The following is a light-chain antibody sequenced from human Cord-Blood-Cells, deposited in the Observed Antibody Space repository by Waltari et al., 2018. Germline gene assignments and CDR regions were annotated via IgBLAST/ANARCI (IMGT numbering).Light chain of an antibody. V-gene: IGLV2-23*02. J-gene: IGLJ2*01. CDR3: CSYAGSSTLV. CDR2: EVS. CDR1: SSDVGSSNF. Sequence: QSALTQPASVSGSPGQSITISCTGTSSDVGSSNFVSWYQQHPGKAPKLMIYEVSKRPSGVSNRFSGSKSGNTASLTISGLQAEDEADYYCCSYAGSSTLVFGGGTKLTVL.